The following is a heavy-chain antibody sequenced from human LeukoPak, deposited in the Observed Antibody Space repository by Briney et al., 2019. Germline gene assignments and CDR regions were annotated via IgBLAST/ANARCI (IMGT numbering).Heavy chain of an antibody. V-gene: IGHV1-8*03. CDR2: MNPNSGNT. J-gene: IGHJ4*02. Sequence: GASVTVSCKASGYTFTSYDINWVRQATGQGLEWMGWMNPNSGNTGYAQKFQGRVTITRNTSISTAYMELSSLRAEDTAVYYCARQNIAAAVTWDYWGQGTLVTVSS. CDR3: ARQNIAAAVTWDY. CDR1: GYTFTSYD. D-gene: IGHD6-13*01.